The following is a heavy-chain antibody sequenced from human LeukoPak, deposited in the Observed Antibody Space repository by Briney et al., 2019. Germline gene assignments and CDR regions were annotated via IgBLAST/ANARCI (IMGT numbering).Heavy chain of an antibody. J-gene: IGHJ5*02. Sequence: SETLSLTCTVSGGSISSGGYYWSWIRQPPGKGLEWIGYMHHSGSTKHNPYLKSRVTISVDTSKSQFSLKLSSVTAADTAVYYCARHAAVEGSSGWSPLWWFDPWGQGTLVTVSS. V-gene: IGHV4-61*08. CDR3: ARHAAVEGSSGWSPLWWFDP. CDR1: GGSISSGGYY. D-gene: IGHD6-19*01. CDR2: MHHSGST.